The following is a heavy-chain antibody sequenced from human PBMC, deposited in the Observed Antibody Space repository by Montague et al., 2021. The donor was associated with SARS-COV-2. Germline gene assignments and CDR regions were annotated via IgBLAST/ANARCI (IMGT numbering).Heavy chain of an antibody. CDR1: GLSFSNHE. Sequence: SLRLSCAASGLSFSNHEANWVRQAPGKGLEWVGKISGSGTSTYYAKSVTGRFTISRDTAKNSLFLQMSSLRAEDTAVYYCARGYSGYDWGGIGGYYDYMDIWGKGTTVTVSS. D-gene: IGHD5-12*01. CDR3: ARGYSGYDWGGIGGYYDYMDI. V-gene: IGHV3-48*03. J-gene: IGHJ6*03. CDR2: ISGSGTST.